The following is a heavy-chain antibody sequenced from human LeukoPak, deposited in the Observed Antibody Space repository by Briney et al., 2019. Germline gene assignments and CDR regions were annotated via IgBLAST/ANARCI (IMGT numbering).Heavy chain of an antibody. V-gene: IGHV4-34*01. J-gene: IGHJ4*02. CDR3: ARTKDSSGYPWYFDY. CDR1: GGSFSGYY. D-gene: IGHD3-22*01. Sequence: SETLSLTCAVYGGSFSGYYWSWIRQPPGKGLEWIGEINHSGSTNYNPSLKSRVTISVDTSKNQFSLKLSPVTAADTAVYYCARTKDSSGYPWYFDYWGQGTLVTVSS. CDR2: INHSGST.